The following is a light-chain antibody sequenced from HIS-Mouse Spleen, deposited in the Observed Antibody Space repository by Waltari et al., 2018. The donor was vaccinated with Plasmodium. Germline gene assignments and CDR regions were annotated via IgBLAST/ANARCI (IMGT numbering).Light chain of an antibody. CDR2: EDS. V-gene: IGLV3-10*01. CDR1: ALPKKY. J-gene: IGLJ3*02. CDR3: YSTDSSGNHRV. Sequence: SYELTQPPSVSVSPGQTARITCSGDALPKKYAYWYQQNSGQAPVRVIYEDSKRPPGIPERFSGSSSGTMATLTISGAQVEDEADYYCYSTDSSGNHRVFGGGTKLTVL.